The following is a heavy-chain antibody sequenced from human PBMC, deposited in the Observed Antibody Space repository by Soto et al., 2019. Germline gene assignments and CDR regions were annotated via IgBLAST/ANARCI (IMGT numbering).Heavy chain of an antibody. CDR3: ARQWTNYDILTGYFQYYFDY. D-gene: IGHD3-9*01. V-gene: IGHV3-48*04. J-gene: IGHJ4*02. CDR2: ISSSSSTI. CDR1: GFIFSTYS. Sequence: GGSLRLSCAASGFIFSTYSMNWVRQGPGKGLEWVSYISSSSSTIFYTDSVKGRFTVSRDNAKNTLYLQMNSLRAEDTAVYYCARQWTNYDILTGYFQYYFDYWGQGTLVTVSS.